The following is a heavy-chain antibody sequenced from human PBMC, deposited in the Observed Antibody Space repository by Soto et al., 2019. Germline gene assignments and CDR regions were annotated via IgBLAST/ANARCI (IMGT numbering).Heavy chain of an antibody. CDR2: IYYSGST. CDR3: ARDAYGSGSYHWAY. CDR1: GGSISSGDYY. J-gene: IGHJ4*02. D-gene: IGHD3-10*01. Sequence: KTSETLSLTCTVSGGSISSGDYYWSWIRQPPGKGLEWIGYIYYSGSTYYNPSLKSRVTISVDTSKNQFSLKLSSVTAADTAVYYRARDAYGSGSYHWAYWGQGTLVTVSS. V-gene: IGHV4-30-4*01.